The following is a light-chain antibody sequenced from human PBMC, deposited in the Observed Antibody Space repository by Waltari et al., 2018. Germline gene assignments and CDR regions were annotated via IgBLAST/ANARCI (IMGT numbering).Light chain of an antibody. V-gene: IGKV4-1*01. CDR3: QQYLSPPWT. J-gene: IGKJ1*01. CDR2: WAS. Sequence: DIVITPSPESLAVSLGERVTINCKSSQTVLYSPNTKNYLAWYQQKPGQPPKVLIYWASTRESGVPDRFSGSGSGTDFTLTISSLQAADAAVYYCQQYLSPPWTFGHGTKVEVK. CDR1: QTVLYSPNTKNY.